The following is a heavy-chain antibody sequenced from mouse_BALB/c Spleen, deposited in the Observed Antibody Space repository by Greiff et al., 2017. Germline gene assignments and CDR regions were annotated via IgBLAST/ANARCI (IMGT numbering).Heavy chain of an antibody. CDR1: GYTFTSYT. J-gene: IGHJ4*01. Sequence: QVQLQQSGAELARPGASVKMSCKASGYTFTSYTIHWVKQRPGQGLEWIGYINPSSGYTNYNQKFKDKATLTADKSSSTAYMQLSSLTSEDSAVYYCARWMYYAMDDWGQGTSVTGSS. CDR3: ARWMYYAMDD. CDR2: INPSSGYT. V-gene: IGHV1-4*01.